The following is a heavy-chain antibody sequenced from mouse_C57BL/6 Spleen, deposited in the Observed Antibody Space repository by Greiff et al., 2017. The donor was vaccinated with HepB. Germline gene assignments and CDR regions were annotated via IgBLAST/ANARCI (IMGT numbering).Heavy chain of an antibody. Sequence: QVQLQQPGAELVRPGSSVKLSCKASGYTFTSYWMDWVKQRPGQGLEWIGNIYPSDSETHYNQKFKDKATLTVDKSSSTAYMQLSSLTDEDSAVYYCEGGATSYYGYWGKGTTLTVAS. D-gene: IGHD3-1*01. V-gene: IGHV1-61*01. CDR3: EGGATSYYGY. CDR2: IYPSDSET. CDR1: GYTFTSYW. J-gene: IGHJ2*01.